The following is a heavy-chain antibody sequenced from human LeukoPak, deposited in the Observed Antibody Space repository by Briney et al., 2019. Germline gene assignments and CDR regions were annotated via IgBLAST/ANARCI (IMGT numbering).Heavy chain of an antibody. CDR2: INHSGST. Sequence: SETLSLTCAVYGGSFSGYYWSWIRQPPGKGLEWIGEINHSGSTNYNPSLTSRVTMSVDTSKNQFSLKMSSVTAADTAVYYCARHRRYYDTRGSPLGWFDPWGQGTLVTVSS. J-gene: IGHJ5*02. V-gene: IGHV4-34*01. CDR3: ARHRRYYDTRGSPLGWFDP. CDR1: GGSFSGYY. D-gene: IGHD3-22*01.